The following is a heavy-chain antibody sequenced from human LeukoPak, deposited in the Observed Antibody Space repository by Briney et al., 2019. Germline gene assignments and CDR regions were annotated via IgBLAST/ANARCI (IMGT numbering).Heavy chain of an antibody. J-gene: IGHJ4*02. V-gene: IGHV4-39*07. CDR1: GGSISGGRYY. CDR3: ARGGYSYGLVDY. Sequence: SETLSLTCTVSGGSISGGRYYLAWIRQPPGKGLEWIASIFYNGIPYYNPSLKSRVTISVDTSKNQFSLKLSSVTAADTAVYYCARGGYSYGLVDYWGQGTLVTVSS. CDR2: IFYNGIP. D-gene: IGHD5-18*01.